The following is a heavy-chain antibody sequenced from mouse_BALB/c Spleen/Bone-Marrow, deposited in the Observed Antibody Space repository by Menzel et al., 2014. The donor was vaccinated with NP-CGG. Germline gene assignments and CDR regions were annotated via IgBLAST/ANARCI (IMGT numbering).Heavy chain of an antibody. CDR2: IDPANGNT. D-gene: IGHD1-1*01. CDR3: ASYYCGHYFDY. CDR1: GFNIKDTY. V-gene: IGHV14-3*02. Sequence: EVKVEESGAELVKPGASVKLSCTASGFNIKDTYMHWVKQRPEQGLEWIGRIDPANGNTKYDPKFQRKATITADTSSNTAYLQIRSLTSEDTTGYYCASYYCGHYFDYWGQGTPLTGSS. J-gene: IGHJ2*01.